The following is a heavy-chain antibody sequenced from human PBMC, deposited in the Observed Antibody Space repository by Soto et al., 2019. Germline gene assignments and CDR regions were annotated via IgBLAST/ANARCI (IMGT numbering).Heavy chain of an antibody. V-gene: IGHV1-2*04. CDR1: GYTFTGYY. Sequence: ASVKVSCKASGYTFTGYYMHWVRQAPGQGLEWMGWINPNSGGTNYAQKFQGWVTMTRDTSISTAYMELSRLRSDDTAVYYCARAEDIVFVPDAGGLDYWSQGTLVTVSS. CDR2: INPNSGGT. D-gene: IGHD2-2*01. J-gene: IGHJ4*02. CDR3: ARAEDIVFVPDAGGLDY.